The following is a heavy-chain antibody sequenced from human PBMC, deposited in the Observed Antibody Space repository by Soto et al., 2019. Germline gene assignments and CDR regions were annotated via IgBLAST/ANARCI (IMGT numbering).Heavy chain of an antibody. J-gene: IGHJ4*02. D-gene: IGHD6-19*01. CDR3: ARAKRVDAVAGPFDY. V-gene: IGHV1-69*06. CDR1: GSNLSGHT. Sequence: SVKVSCKTSGSNLSGHTFNWVRQAPGQSLEWMGGILPILVRPNYAPKFQGRLTITADKSTTTVYMELSSMKSDDTAVYYCARAKRVDAVAGPFDYWGQGTLVTVTS. CDR2: ILPILVRP.